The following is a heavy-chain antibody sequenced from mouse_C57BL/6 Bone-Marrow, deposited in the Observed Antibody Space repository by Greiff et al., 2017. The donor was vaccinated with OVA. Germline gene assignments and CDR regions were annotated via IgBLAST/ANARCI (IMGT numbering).Heavy chain of an antibody. CDR2: INPSSGYT. Sequence: VQLQQSAGELARPGASVKMSCKASGYTFTSYTIHWIKQRPGQGLEWIGYINPSSGYTEYNQKFKDKTTLTADKSSSTAYMQLSSLTSEDSAVYYCARSLRLYVMDYWGQGTSVTGSS. CDR1: GYTFTSYT. D-gene: IGHD1-2*01. V-gene: IGHV1-4*02. CDR3: ARSLRLYVMDY. J-gene: IGHJ4*01.